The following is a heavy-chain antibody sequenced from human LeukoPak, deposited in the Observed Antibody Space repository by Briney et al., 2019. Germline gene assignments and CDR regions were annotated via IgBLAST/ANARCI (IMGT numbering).Heavy chain of an antibody. V-gene: IGHV1-69*05. Sequence: SVKVSCKASGGTFSSYAISWVRQAPGQGLEWMGRIIPIFGTANYAQKFQGRVTITTDESTSTAYMELSSLRSEDTAVYYCARGGIAAAGTYYWHFDLWGRGTLVTVSS. D-gene: IGHD6-13*01. CDR2: IIPIFGTA. CDR1: GGTFSSYA. J-gene: IGHJ2*01. CDR3: ARGGIAAAGTYYWHFDL.